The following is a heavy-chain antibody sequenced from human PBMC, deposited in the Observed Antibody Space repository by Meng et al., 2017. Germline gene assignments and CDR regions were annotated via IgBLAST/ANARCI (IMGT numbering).Heavy chain of an antibody. J-gene: IGHJ6*02. CDR3: ARDRRVVAATPYYYYGMDV. Sequence: GESLKISCAASGFTFSSYSMNWVRQAPGKGLEWVSSISSSSSYIYYADSVKGRFTISRDNAKNSLYLQMNSLRAEDTAVYYCARDRRVVAATPYYYYGMDVWGQGTTVTVSS. CDR1: GFTFSSYS. D-gene: IGHD2-15*01. CDR2: ISSSSSYI. V-gene: IGHV3-21*01.